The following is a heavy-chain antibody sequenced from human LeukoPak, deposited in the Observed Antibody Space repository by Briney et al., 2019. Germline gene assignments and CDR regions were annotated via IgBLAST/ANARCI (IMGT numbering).Heavy chain of an antibody. J-gene: IGHJ4*02. Sequence: GGSLRLSCAASGFTFSSSDIHWVRQASGKGLEWVGRITTKPDNYATAYAASVKGRFTISRDDSESTAYLQMNSLKTEDTAVYYCTTYRSGHYWGQGTLVTVSS. CDR1: GFTFSSSD. CDR2: ITTKPDNYAT. V-gene: IGHV3-73*01. D-gene: IGHD6-19*01. CDR3: TTYRSGHY.